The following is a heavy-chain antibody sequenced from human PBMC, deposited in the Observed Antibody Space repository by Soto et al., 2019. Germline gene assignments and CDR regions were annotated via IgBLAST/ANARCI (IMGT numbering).Heavy chain of an antibody. CDR2: IHYSGST. D-gene: IGHD3-10*01. V-gene: IGHV4-31*03. Sequence: SETLSLTCTVSGGSISSGGYYWSWIRQHPGKGLEWIGYIHYSGSTYYNPSLKSRVTISVDTSKNQFSLKLSSVTAADTAVYYCAREGGYGSGSYYNPTLYGMDVWGQGTTVTVSS. CDR1: GGSISSGGYY. CDR3: AREGGYGSGSYYNPTLYGMDV. J-gene: IGHJ6*02.